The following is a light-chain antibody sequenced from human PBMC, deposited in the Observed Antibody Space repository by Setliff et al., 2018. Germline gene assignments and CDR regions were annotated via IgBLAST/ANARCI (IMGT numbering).Light chain of an antibody. V-gene: IGLV2-8*01. J-gene: IGLJ1*01. CDR3: SSYAGSNNFGV. CDR2: EVN. CDR1: SSDVGGYKF. Sequence: QSALAQPPSASGSPGQSVTISCTGTSSDVGGYKFVSWYQHHPGKAPKLIIYEVNKRPSGVPDRFSGSKSGNTASLTVSGLQAEDEADYYCSSYAGSNNFGVFGTGTKVTVL.